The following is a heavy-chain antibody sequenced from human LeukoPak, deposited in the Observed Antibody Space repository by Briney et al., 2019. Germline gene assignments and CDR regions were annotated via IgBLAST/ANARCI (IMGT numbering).Heavy chain of an antibody. Sequence: GASVKVSCKASGGTFSSYAISWVRQAPGQGLEWMGGIIPIFGTANYAQKFQGRVTMTRDTSISTAYMELSRLRSDDTAVYYCARVPATTYYYGSGSSYYFDYWGQGTLVTVSS. D-gene: IGHD3-10*01. CDR3: ARVPATTYYYGSGSSYYFDY. CDR1: GGTFSSYA. V-gene: IGHV1-69*05. CDR2: IIPIFGTA. J-gene: IGHJ4*02.